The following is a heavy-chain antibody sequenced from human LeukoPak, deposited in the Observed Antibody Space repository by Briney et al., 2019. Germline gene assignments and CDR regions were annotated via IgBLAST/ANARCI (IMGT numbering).Heavy chain of an antibody. CDR3: AGEAQREDYYGMDV. V-gene: IGHV1-46*01. CDR1: GYTFTRYY. D-gene: IGHD1-26*01. J-gene: IGHJ6*04. CDR2: INPSGGST. Sequence: ASVKVSCKASGYTFTRYYMHWVRQAPGQGLEWMGIINPSGGSTTYAQKFQGRATMTRDTYTSTVYMELSSMRSEDTAVYYCAGEAQREDYYGMDVWGKGTTVTVSS.